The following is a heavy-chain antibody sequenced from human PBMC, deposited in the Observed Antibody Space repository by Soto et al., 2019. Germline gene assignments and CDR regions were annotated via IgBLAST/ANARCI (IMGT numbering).Heavy chain of an antibody. CDR2: IWYDGSNK. CDR1: GFTFSSYG. CDR3: ARDEYYDILTGYYTWAFDI. D-gene: IGHD3-9*01. Sequence: QRLSCAASGFTFSSYGMHWVRQAPGKGLEWVAVIWYDGSNKYYADSVKGRFTISRDNSKNTLYLQMNSLRAEDTAVYYCARDEYYDILTGYYTWAFDIWGQGTMVTVSS. V-gene: IGHV3-33*01. J-gene: IGHJ3*02.